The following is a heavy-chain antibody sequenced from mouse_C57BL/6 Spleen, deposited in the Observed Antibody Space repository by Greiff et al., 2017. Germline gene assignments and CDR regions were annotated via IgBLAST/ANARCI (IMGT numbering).Heavy chain of an antibody. CDR2: IHPSDSDT. V-gene: IGHV1-74*01. CDR3: AMMYYGSSPFAY. J-gene: IGHJ3*01. D-gene: IGHD1-1*01. Sequence: QVQLQQPGAELVKPGASVKVSCKASGYTFTSYWMHWVKQRPGQGLEWIGRIHPSDSDTNYNQKFKGKATLTVDKSSSTANMQLSSLTSEDSAVYYCAMMYYGSSPFAYWGQGTLVTVSA. CDR1: GYTFTSYW.